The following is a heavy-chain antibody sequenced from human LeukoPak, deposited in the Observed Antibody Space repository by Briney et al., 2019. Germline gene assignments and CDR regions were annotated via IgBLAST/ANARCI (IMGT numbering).Heavy chain of an antibody. CDR3: ARVIPRAVRGVKVWFDP. V-gene: IGHV4-39*07. CDR1: GGSISSSSYY. J-gene: IGHJ5*02. Sequence: TTSETLSLTCTVSGGSISSSSYYWGWIRQPPGKGLEWIGKIYYSGSPYYNPSLKSRVTISVDTSKNQFSLKLSSVTAADTAVYYCARVIPRAVRGVKVWFDPWGQGTLVTVSS. D-gene: IGHD3-10*01. CDR2: IYYSGSP.